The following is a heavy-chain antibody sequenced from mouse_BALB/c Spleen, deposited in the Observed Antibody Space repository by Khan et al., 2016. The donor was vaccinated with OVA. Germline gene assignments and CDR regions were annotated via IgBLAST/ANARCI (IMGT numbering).Heavy chain of an antibody. CDR2: IYPGDGDT. CDR3: ARLAAFYGNYSDY. J-gene: IGHJ2*01. V-gene: IGHV1-80*01. Sequence: QVQLQQSGAELVRPGSSVKISCKASGYAFSRYWMNWVKQRPGQGLEWIGQIYPGDGDTNYNGKFKGKATLTADKSSSTAYMQLSSLTSEDSAVSFSARLAAFYGNYSDYWGQGTTLTVSS. CDR1: GYAFSRYW. D-gene: IGHD2-10*01.